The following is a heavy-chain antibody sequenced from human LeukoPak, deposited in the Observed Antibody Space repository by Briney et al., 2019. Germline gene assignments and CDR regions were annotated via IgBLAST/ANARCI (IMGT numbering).Heavy chain of an antibody. V-gene: IGHV3-21*01. J-gene: IGHJ4*02. D-gene: IGHD3-22*01. CDR2: ISSSSSYI. CDR3: ARGEATYYYDSSGYYGL. Sequence: GGSLRLSCAASGFTFSSYSMNWVRQAPGKGLEWVSSISSSSSYIYYADSVKGRFTISRDNAKNSPYLQMNSLRAEDTAVYYCARGEATYYYDSSGYYGLWGQGTLVTVSS. CDR1: GFTFSSYS.